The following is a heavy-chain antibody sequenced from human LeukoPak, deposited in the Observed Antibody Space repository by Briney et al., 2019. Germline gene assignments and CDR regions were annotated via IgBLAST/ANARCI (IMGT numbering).Heavy chain of an antibody. V-gene: IGHV3-30*18. CDR1: GFTFRSYG. J-gene: IGHJ4*02. D-gene: IGHD1-14*01. CDR3: AKEALTSQIDY. Sequence: GGSLRLSCAASGFTFRSYGMHWVRQVAVKGLEWVGVVSHDGETKYYADSVKGRFTISRDNFRNTLSLQVNSLRVDDSAVYYCAKEALTSQIDYWGQGTLVTVSS. CDR2: VSHDGETK.